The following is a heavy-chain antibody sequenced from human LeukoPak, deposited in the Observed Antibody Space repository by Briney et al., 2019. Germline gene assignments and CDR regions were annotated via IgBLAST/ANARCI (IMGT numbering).Heavy chain of an antibody. CDR2: INWNGGST. D-gene: IGHD3-22*01. CDR3: ARDFSYYYDSGGSFDY. CDR1: GFTFDDYG. V-gene: IGHV3-20*04. Sequence: GGSVRLSCAASGFTFDDYGMSWVRQAPGKGLEWVSGINWNGGSTGYADSVKGRFTISRDNAKNSLYLQMNSLRAEDTALYYCARDFSYYYDSGGSFDYWGQGTLVTVSS. J-gene: IGHJ4*02.